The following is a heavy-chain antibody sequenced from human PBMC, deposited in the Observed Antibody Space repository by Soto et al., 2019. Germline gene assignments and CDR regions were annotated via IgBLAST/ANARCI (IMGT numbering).Heavy chain of an antibody. Sequence: SETLSLTCSVSGDSVSSVCAYWSWIRQLPGKGLEWIGYLYYGGSANYTPSLKSRLTISLDTSKNQFSLKLKSVTAADTAVYYCARIKSRYYKIISYFFDYWGRGTLVTVSS. V-gene: IGHV4-31*03. J-gene: IGHJ4*02. CDR1: GDSVSSVCAY. D-gene: IGHD3-10*01. CDR2: LYYGGSA. CDR3: ARIKSRYYKIISYFFDY.